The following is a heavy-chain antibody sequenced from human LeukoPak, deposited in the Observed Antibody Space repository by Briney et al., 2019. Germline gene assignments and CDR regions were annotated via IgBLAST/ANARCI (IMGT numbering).Heavy chain of an antibody. V-gene: IGHV3-33*06. Sequence: PGGSLRLSCAASGFTFSRNGMHGVRQAPGKGLEGVAVIWYDGSNEYYADSVKGRFTVSRDNSKNTMYLQMNSLRAEDTAVYYCAKDRDYIMGIVDYWGQGTLSPSPQ. CDR3: AKDRDYIMGIVDY. D-gene: IGHD4/OR15-4a*01. J-gene: IGHJ4*02. CDR2: IWYDGSNE. CDR1: GFTFSRNG.